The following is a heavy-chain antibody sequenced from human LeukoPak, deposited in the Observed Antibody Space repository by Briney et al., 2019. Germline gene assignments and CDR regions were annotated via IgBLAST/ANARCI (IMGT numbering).Heavy chain of an antibody. CDR1: GESFNDYY. Sequence: SETLSLTCAVSGESFNDYYWNWIRQPPGKGLEWMGEIIHSGGTNYNPSLKSRVTLSVDSSKKQFSLKLTSVTAADTAVYYCARLSHLVGAIDYWGQGILVTVYS. CDR2: IIHSGGT. J-gene: IGHJ4*02. CDR3: ARLSHLVGAIDY. V-gene: IGHV4-34*12. D-gene: IGHD1-26*01.